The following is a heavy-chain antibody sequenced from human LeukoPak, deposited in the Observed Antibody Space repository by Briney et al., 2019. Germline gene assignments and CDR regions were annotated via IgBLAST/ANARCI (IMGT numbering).Heavy chain of an antibody. CDR1: GDSSSSSSFY. D-gene: IGHD3-10*01. Sequence: PSETLSLTCTVSGDSSSSSSFYWAWIRQPPGKGLEWIGSIYYTGSTDYNPSLKSRVNIAVDTSKSQFSLSLSSVTAADTAVYYCARHEYIYRGVLDYWGQGTLVTVSS. CDR3: ARHEYIYRGVLDY. J-gene: IGHJ4*02. V-gene: IGHV4-39*01. CDR2: IYYTGST.